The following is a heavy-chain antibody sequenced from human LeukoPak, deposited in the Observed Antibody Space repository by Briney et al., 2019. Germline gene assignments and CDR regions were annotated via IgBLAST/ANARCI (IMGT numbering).Heavy chain of an antibody. CDR1: GFTFRNYG. CDR3: AKQLGYCSDGSCYFPY. D-gene: IGHD2-15*01. J-gene: IGHJ4*02. Sequence: GGSLRLSCAASGFTFRNYGMNWVRQAPGKGLEWVTIIWYDGSNKYYADSVKGRFIISRDNSKSTLCLQMNSLRAEDTAVYYCAKQLGYCSDGSCYFPYWGQGTLVTVSS. V-gene: IGHV3-33*06. CDR2: IWYDGSNK.